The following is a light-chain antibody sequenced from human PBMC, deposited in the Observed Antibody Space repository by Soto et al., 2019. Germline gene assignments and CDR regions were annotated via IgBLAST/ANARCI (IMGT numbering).Light chain of an antibody. V-gene: IGLV2-14*01. Sequence: QSALTQPASVSGSPGQSITISCTGTSSDVGAYIYVSWYQQHPGKAPKLMIYDITNRPSGVSNRFSGSKSGNTASLTISGLQAEDEADYYCGSFTTSSSYVFGTGTQLTVL. CDR1: SSDVGAYIY. CDR2: DIT. J-gene: IGLJ1*01. CDR3: GSFTTSSSYV.